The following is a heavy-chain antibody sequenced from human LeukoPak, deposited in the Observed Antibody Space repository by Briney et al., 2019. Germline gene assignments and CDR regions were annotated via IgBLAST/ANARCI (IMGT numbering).Heavy chain of an antibody. V-gene: IGHV1-18*01. CDR3: ARQYYDSSGYNWFDP. J-gene: IGHJ5*02. CDR1: GYIFTSYG. D-gene: IGHD3-22*01. CDR2: ISAYNGNT. Sequence: ASVKVSCKASGYIFTSYGISWVRQAPGQGLEWMGWISAYNGNTNYAQKLQGRVTMTTDTSTSTAYMELRSLRSDDTVVYYCARQYYDSSGYNWFDPWGQGTLVTVSS.